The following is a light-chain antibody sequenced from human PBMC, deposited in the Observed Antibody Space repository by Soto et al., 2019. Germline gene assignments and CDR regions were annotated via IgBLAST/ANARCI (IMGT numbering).Light chain of an antibody. CDR2: AAS. Sequence: DIQMTQSPSTLSASVGDRVTITCRASQSISSWLAWYQQKPGKAPKLLIYAASTLQSGVPSRFSGSGSGTDFTLTTSSLQPEDFATYFCHSRAFGQGTRLEIK. CDR3: HSRA. CDR1: QSISSW. J-gene: IGKJ5*01. V-gene: IGKV1-5*01.